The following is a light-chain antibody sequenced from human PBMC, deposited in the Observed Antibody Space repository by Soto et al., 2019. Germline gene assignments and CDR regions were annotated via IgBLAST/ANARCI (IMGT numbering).Light chain of an antibody. CDR3: QSYDSSLSGSV. V-gene: IGLV1-40*01. CDR1: SSNIGAGYD. CDR2: GNS. Sequence: QSVLTQPPSVSGAPGQRVTISCTGSSSNIGAGYDLHWYQQLPGTAPKLLIYGNSNRPSGVPDRFSGSKSGTSASLAITWRQAEDEADYSCQSYDSSLSGSVFGGGTKLTVL. J-gene: IGLJ3*02.